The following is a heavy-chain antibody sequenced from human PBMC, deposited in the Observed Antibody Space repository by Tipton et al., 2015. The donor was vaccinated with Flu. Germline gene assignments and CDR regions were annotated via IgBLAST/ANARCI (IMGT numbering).Heavy chain of an antibody. Sequence: TLSLTCVVSGDSIATEHWGWVRQPPGKGLEWIGSFGDTWGTNYNPSLKSRVTISADMSKNQFSLKLNSVTAADTAVYYCARHIGPTGPDYWGQGILVTVSS. CDR2: FGDTWGT. CDR1: GDSIATEH. J-gene: IGHJ4*02. CDR3: ARHIGPTGPDY. V-gene: IGHV4-39*01.